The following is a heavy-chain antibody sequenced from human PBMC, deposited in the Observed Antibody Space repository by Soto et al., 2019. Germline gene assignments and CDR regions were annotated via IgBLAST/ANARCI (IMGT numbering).Heavy chain of an antibody. CDR2: ISSGSSYI. D-gene: IGHD6-19*01. V-gene: IGHV3-11*06. CDR3: ARETVDTGWFGF. J-gene: IGHJ4*02. Sequence: GCLRVACSASGCSFSDTYMSWIRQAPGKGLEWVSHISSGSSYIKYADSVEVRFTISRDNAKNSLYLQMNSLRAEDTAVYFCARETVDTGWFGFWGRGILVTVYS. CDR1: GCSFSDTY.